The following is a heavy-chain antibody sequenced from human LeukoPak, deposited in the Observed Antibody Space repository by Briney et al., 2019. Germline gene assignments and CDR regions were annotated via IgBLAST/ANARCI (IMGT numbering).Heavy chain of an antibody. V-gene: IGHV3-66*01. J-gene: IGHJ4*02. CDR2: IYSGGST. D-gene: IGHD1-1*01. Sequence: PGGSLRLSCAASGFTVSTYYMSWVRQAPGRGLEWVSVIYSGGSTYFADSVKGRFTISRDNSKNTLYLQMNSLRAEDTAVYYCARKTDHQTGGDYWGQGTLVTVSS. CDR3: ARKTDHQTGGDY. CDR1: GFTVSTYY.